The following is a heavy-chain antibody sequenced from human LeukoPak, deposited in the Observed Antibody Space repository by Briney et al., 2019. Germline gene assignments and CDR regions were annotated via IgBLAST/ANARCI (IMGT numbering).Heavy chain of an antibody. D-gene: IGHD3-9*01. CDR3: ARSYDILTGYSNFDY. V-gene: IGHV3-21*01. CDR1: GFTFSSYS. CDR2: ISSSSSYI. Sequence: GWSLRLSCAASGFTFSSYSMNWVRQAPGKGLEWVSSISSSSSYIYYADSVKGRFTISRDNAKNSLYLQMNSLRAEDTAVYYCARSYDILTGYSNFDYWGQGTLVTVSS. J-gene: IGHJ4*02.